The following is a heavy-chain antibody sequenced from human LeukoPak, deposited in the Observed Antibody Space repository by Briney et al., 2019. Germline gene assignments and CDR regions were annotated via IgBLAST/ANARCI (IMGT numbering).Heavy chain of an antibody. CDR3: AKRGPGSPQSGKYYFDY. V-gene: IGHV3-23*01. Sequence: PGRSLRLSCAASGFTFSTYGMTWVRQAPGKGLEWVSAISGSAATTFYADSVKGRFTISRDNSKNTLYLQMSSLRAEDTAVYYCAKRGPGSPQSGKYYFDYWGQGTLVTVSS. D-gene: IGHD3-10*01. J-gene: IGHJ4*02. CDR2: ISGSAATT. CDR1: GFTFSTYG.